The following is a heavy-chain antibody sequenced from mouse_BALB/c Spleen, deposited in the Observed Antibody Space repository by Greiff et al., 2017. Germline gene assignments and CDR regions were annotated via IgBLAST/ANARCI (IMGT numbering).Heavy chain of an antibody. V-gene: IGHV1-9*01. D-gene: IGHD2-1*01. CDR1: GYTFSSYW. CDR3: ARVWGNYGNYYAMDY. Sequence: VQLQQSGAELMKPGASVKISCKATGYTFSSYWIEWVKQRPGHGLEWIGEILPGSGSTNYTEKFKGKATFTADTSSNTAYMQLSSLTSEDSAVYYCARVWGNYGNYYAMDYWGQGTSVTVSS. CDR2: ILPGSGST. J-gene: IGHJ4*01.